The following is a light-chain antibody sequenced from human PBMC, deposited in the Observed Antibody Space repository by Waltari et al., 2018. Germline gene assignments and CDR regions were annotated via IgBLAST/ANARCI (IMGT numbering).Light chain of an antibody. CDR1: SGHIRNV. Sequence: QLVLPQSPSASASLGASVTLPCTLSSGHIRNVIPWPQQHPRKGPRYLMKVNSDGSHSKGDDIPDRFSGSSSGAERYLTISSLQSEDEADYYCQTGGHGTWVFGGGTKLTVL. J-gene: IGLJ3*02. CDR3: QTGGHGTWV. V-gene: IGLV4-69*01. CDR2: VNSDGSH.